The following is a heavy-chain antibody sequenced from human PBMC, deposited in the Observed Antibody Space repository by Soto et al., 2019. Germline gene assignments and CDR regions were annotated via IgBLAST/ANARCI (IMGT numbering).Heavy chain of an antibody. J-gene: IGHJ4*02. D-gene: IGHD3-22*01. CDR2: ISGSSATI. V-gene: IGHV3-48*02. CDR3: ARGQTYYYDSLIDY. CDR1: GFTFSSYS. Sequence: GGSLRLSCAASGFTFSSYSMNWVRQAPGKGLEWVSYISGSSATIYYADSVKGRFTISRDNAKNSLYLQMSSLRDEDTAVYYYARGQTYYYDSLIDYWGQGTVVTVSS.